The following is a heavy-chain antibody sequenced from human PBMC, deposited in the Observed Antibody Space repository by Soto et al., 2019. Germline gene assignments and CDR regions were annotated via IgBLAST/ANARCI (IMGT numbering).Heavy chain of an antibody. CDR3: ARARTDILFDY. V-gene: IGHV4-34*01. CDR1: GGAFIGYY. D-gene: IGHD2-21*02. J-gene: IGHJ4*02. CDR2: INHSGST. Sequence: PSETLSLTCAVYGGAFIGYYWSWIRQPPGKGLEWIGEINHSGSTNYNPSLKSRVTTSVDTSKNQFSLKLSSVTAADTAVYYCARARTDILFDYWGQGTLVTVSS.